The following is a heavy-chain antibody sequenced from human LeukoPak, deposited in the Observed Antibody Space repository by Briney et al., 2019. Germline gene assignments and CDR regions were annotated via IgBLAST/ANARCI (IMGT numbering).Heavy chain of an antibody. CDR2: MSPSGST. J-gene: IGHJ6*03. D-gene: IGHD3-3*01. CDR1: GGSISSSY. V-gene: IGHV4-4*08. Sequence: PSESLSLTCTVSGGSISSSYWTWVRQSPEWGLEWIGYMSPSGSTTYNPSLKSRVTIFLETPKNRFSLELTSVTDADTAVYFCARSRFNDLQSGYSGGYYYMDVWGKGTTVTVSS. CDR3: ARSRFNDLQSGYSGGYYYMDV.